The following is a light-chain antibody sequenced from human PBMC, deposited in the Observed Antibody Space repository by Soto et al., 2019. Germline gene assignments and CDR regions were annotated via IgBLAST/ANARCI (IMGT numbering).Light chain of an antibody. CDR3: QTWGTGIVL. V-gene: IGLV4-69*01. CDR1: SGHSSYA. Sequence: QSVLTQSPSASASLGASIKLTCTLSSGHSSYAIAWHQQQPEKGPRYLMNLNSDGSHRKGDGIPDRFSGSSSGAERYLIISSLQSEDEGDYYCQTWGTGIVLFGGGTKLTVL. J-gene: IGLJ2*01. CDR2: LNSDGSH.